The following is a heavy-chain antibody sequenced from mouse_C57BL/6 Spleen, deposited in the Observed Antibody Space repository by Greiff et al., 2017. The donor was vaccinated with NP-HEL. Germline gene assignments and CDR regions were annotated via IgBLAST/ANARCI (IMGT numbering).Heavy chain of an antibody. J-gene: IGHJ2*01. CDR1: GFTFSSYA. CDR3: AREVIYYDYSYYFDY. CDR2: ISDGGSYT. V-gene: IGHV5-4*01. Sequence: EVKVVESGGGLVKPGGSLKLSCAASGFTFSSYAMSWVRQTPEKRLEWVATISDGGSYTYYPDNVKGRFTISRDNAKNNLYLQMSHLKSEDTAMYYCAREVIYYDYSYYFDYWGQGTTLTVSS. D-gene: IGHD2-4*01.